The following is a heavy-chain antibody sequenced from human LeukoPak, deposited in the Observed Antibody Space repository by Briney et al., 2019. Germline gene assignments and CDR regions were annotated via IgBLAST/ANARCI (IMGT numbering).Heavy chain of an antibody. J-gene: IGHJ4*02. D-gene: IGHD6-13*01. Sequence: AGGSLRLSCAASGFTFSSYEMIWGRQAPGKGLEWVAVIWYDGSNKYYADSVKGRFTISRDNSKNTLYLQMNSLRAEDTAVYYCAIAAAGPYYFDYWGQGTLVTVSS. CDR1: GFTFSSYE. CDR3: AIAAAGPYYFDY. CDR2: IWYDGSNK. V-gene: IGHV3-33*08.